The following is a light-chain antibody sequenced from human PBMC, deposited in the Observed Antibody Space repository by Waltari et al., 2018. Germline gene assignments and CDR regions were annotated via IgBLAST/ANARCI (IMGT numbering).Light chain of an antibody. J-gene: IGLJ2*01. CDR2: RNT. V-gene: IGLV3-25*03. Sequence: PPGQTAMITCSGSELTDKYIYWFQQKSGQAPVVVIRRNTGRPSGIPERFSASDSGTTGTLVISGVEAEDEADYYCQSADDSGNHVLFGGGTKLTVL. CDR1: ELTDKY. CDR3: QSADDSGNHVL.